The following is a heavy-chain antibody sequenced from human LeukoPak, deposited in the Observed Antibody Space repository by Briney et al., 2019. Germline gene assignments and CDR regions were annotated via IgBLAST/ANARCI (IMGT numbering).Heavy chain of an antibody. D-gene: IGHD6-6*01. Sequence: PSETLSLTCTVSGGSISSYYWSWIRQPPGKGLEWIGYIYYSGSTNYNPSLKSRVTISVNTSKNQFSLKLSSVTAADTAVYYCARSPYSSSFGVDYWGQGTLVTVSS. J-gene: IGHJ4*02. CDR3: ARSPYSSSFGVDY. V-gene: IGHV4-59*12. CDR2: IYYSGST. CDR1: GGSISSYY.